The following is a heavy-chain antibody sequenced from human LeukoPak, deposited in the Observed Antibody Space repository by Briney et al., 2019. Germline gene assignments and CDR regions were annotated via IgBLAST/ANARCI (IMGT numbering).Heavy chain of an antibody. CDR1: GGSISSYY. Sequence: SETLSLTCTVSGGSISSYYWTWIRQPPGKGLEWIGSIYYDGSTYHNPSLKGRVTISVDTSKNHFSLILSSVTAADTAVYYCARGDMVAKVFDYWGQGTLVTVSS. V-gene: IGHV4-59*12. J-gene: IGHJ4*02. CDR3: ARGDMVAKVFDY. CDR2: IYYDGST. D-gene: IGHD5-12*01.